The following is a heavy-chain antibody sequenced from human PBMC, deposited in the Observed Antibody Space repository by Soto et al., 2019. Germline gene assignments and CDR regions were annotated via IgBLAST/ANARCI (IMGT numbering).Heavy chain of an antibody. J-gene: IGHJ4*02. V-gene: IGHV3-74*01. Sequence: PGGSLRRSCAASGFTFSNYLFHWVRQAPGKGLVWVSRLNKDGSRTDYADSVKGRFTIFRDNARNTLYLQINSLRAEDTAVYYCGRDLGGVGSYWGQGTLVTVSS. CDR3: GRDLGGVGSY. D-gene: IGHD3-16*01. CDR2: LNKDGSRT. CDR1: GFTFSNYL.